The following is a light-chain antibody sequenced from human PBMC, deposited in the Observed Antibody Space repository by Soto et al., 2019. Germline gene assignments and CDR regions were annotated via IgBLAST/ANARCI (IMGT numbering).Light chain of an antibody. CDR3: QQYDTSPRT. CDR1: QSVSSNY. Sequence: EVMLTQSPGTLSLSPGERATLSCRASQSVSSNYLARYQQKSGQAPRLLIYGASNRATGIPDRFSGSGSGTDFTLTTRRLEPEDFAVYYCQQYDTSPRTFGQGTKVEFK. CDR2: GAS. J-gene: IGKJ1*01. V-gene: IGKV3-20*01.